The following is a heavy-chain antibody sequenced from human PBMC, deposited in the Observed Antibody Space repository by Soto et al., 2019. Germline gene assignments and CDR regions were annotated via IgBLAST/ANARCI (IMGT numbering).Heavy chain of an antibody. Sequence: ASVKVSCKASGYAFTGYYMHWVRQAPGQGLEWMGWINPNSGGTNYAQKFQGRVTMTRDTSISTAYMELSRLRSDDTAVYYCARERILTGYTYYYYYGMDVWGQGTTVTVSS. CDR2: INPNSGGT. J-gene: IGHJ6*02. CDR3: ARERILTGYTYYYYYGMDV. V-gene: IGHV1-2*02. D-gene: IGHD3-9*01. CDR1: GYAFTGYY.